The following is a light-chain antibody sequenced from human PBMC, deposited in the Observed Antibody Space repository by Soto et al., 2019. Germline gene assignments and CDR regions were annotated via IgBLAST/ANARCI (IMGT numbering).Light chain of an antibody. CDR1: QSVGSSY. V-gene: IGKV3-20*01. CDR2: GAS. J-gene: IGKJ1*01. Sequence: EIVLTQSPGTLSLSPGERATLSCRASQSVGSSYLAWYQQKPGQAPRLLIYGASSRATGIPDRFSGSGSGTDFTLTISILEPEDYAVYYCQQYGSSLWTFRQGTKVEIK. CDR3: QQYGSSLWT.